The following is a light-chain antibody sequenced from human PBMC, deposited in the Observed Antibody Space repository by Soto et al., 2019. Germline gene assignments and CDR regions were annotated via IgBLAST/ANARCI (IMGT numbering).Light chain of an antibody. J-gene: IGKJ5*01. Sequence: DIVMTQSPLSLPATPGEPASISCRSSQSLLHSNGFSYLDWYLQKPGQSPQLLIYLDSNRASGVPDRFSGSGSGTDFTLKISRVEAEDVGVYYCMQALQTSITFGQGTRLEIK. CDR3: MQALQTSIT. V-gene: IGKV2-28*01. CDR1: QSLLHSNGFSY. CDR2: LDS.